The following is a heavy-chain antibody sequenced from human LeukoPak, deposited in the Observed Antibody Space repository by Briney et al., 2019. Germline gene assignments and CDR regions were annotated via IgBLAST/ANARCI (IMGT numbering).Heavy chain of an antibody. D-gene: IGHD3-9*01. CDR1: GYTFTSYY. CDR3: ARANLLRYFDWLI. V-gene: IGHV1-46*01. Sequence: ASVKVSCKASGYTFTSYYMHWVRQAPGQGLEWMGIINPSGGSTSYAQKFQGRVTMTRDMSTSTVYVELSSLRSEDTAVYYCARANLLRYFDWLIWGQGTMVTVSS. CDR2: INPSGGST. J-gene: IGHJ3*02.